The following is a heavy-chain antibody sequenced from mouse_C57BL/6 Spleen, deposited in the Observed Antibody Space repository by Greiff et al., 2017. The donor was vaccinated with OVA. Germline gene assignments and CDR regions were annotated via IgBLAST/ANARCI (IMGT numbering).Heavy chain of an antibody. V-gene: IGHV5-6*01. CDR2: ISSGGSYT. CDR1: GFTFSSYG. D-gene: IGHD4-1*01. Sequence: EVNLVESGGDLVKPGGSLKLSCAASGFTFSSYGMSWVRQTPDKRLEWVATISSGGSYTYYPDSVKGRFTISRDNAKNTLYLQMSSLKSEDTAMYYCARRPGTRDGHLFDYWGQGTTLTVSS. CDR3: ARRPGTRDGHLFDY. J-gene: IGHJ2*01.